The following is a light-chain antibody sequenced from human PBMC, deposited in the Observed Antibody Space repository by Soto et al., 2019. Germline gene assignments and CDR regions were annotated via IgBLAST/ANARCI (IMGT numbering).Light chain of an antibody. V-gene: IGKV3-20*01. CDR2: GAS. CDR3: QQYLSSPQT. CDR1: QSVSSY. J-gene: IGKJ4*01. Sequence: EIVLTQSPGTLSLSPGERATLSCRASQSVSSYLAWYQQKPGQAPRLLVFGASSRATGIPDRFSGSGSGTDFTLTISRLEPEDFAVYYCQQYLSSPQTFGGGTKVEIK.